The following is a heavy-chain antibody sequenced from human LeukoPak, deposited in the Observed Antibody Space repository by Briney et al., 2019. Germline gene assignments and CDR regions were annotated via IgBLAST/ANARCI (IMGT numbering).Heavy chain of an antibody. CDR1: GGSFSSYY. CDR2: IYYSGST. D-gene: IGHD3-10*01. Sequence: PSETLSLTCTVSGGSFSSYYWSWIRQPPGKGLEWIGYIYYSGSTNYNPSLKSRVTISVDTSKNQFSLKLSSVTAADTAVYYCARSITMVRGSYYYGMDVWGQGTTVTVSS. V-gene: IGHV4-59*08. J-gene: IGHJ6*02. CDR3: ARSITMVRGSYYYGMDV.